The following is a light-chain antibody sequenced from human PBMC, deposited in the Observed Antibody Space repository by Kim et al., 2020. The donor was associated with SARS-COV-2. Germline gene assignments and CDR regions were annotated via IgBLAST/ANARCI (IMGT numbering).Light chain of an antibody. Sequence: SVGDRVTITCRESQGISNYLACYQQKPGKVPKLLIYAASTLQSGVPSRFSGSGSGTDFTLTISSLQPEDVATYYCQKYNSAPPITFGQRKRLEIK. CDR1: QGISNY. CDR2: AAS. CDR3: QKYNSAPPIT. J-gene: IGKJ5*01. V-gene: IGKV1-27*01.